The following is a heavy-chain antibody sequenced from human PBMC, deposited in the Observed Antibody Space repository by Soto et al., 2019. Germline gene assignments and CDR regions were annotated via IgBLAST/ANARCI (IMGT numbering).Heavy chain of an antibody. Sequence: QVQLQESGPGLVKPSETLSLTCTVSGGSVSSGSYYWSWIRQPPGKGLEWIGYIYYSGSTNYNPSLKSRVTISVDTSKNQFSLKLSSVTAADTAVYYYAGQEGYCSGGSCYSFDYWGQGTLVTVSS. D-gene: IGHD2-15*01. CDR3: AGQEGYCSGGSCYSFDY. CDR1: GGSVSSGSYY. V-gene: IGHV4-61*01. CDR2: IYYSGST. J-gene: IGHJ4*02.